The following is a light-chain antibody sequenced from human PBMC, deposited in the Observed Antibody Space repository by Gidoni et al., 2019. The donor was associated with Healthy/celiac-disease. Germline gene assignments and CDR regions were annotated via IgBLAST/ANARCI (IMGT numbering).Light chain of an antibody. CDR1: QSVSSY. CDR2: DAS. Sequence: IVLTQSPATLSLSPGDRATLSCRASQSVSSYLAWYQQKPGQAPRLLIYDASNRATGIPARFSGSGSGTDFTLTISSLEPEDFAVYYCQQRSNWPFTFXPXTKVDIK. V-gene: IGKV3-11*01. CDR3: QQRSNWPFT. J-gene: IGKJ3*01.